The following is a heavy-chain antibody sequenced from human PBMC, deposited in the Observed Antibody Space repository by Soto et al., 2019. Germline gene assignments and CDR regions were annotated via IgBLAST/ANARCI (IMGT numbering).Heavy chain of an antibody. CDR1: GGSVSSRTYY. D-gene: IGHD3-10*01. J-gene: IGHJ4*02. CDR2: IYNSGSA. Sequence: PSETLSLTCTVSGGSVSSRTYYWSWVRQPPGKELEWIGYIYNSGSANYNPSLKSRVTISLDTSTKQFSLKLRSVTAAVTAVYYCVGSPNRYYSHYWGQGTLVTVSS. V-gene: IGHV4-61*01. CDR3: VGSPNRYYSHY.